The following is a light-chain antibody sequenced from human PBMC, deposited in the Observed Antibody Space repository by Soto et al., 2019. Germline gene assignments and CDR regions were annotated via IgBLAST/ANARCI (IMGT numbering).Light chain of an antibody. CDR3: SSYAGSTTLV. J-gene: IGLJ3*02. Sequence: QSALTQPASVSGSPGQSITISCTGTSSDVGNYDLVSWYQHHPGKAPKLMIFESTKRPSGVSNRFSGSKSGNTASLTISGLQAEDEADYYCSSYAGSTTLVFGGGTQLTVL. CDR1: SSDVGNYDL. V-gene: IGLV2-23*01. CDR2: EST.